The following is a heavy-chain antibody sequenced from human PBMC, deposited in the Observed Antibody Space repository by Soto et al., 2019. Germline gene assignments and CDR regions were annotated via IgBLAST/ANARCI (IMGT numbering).Heavy chain of an antibody. CDR2: IYHSGST. V-gene: IGHV4-30-2*01. CDR1: GASIISGAYS. Sequence: SETLSLTCADSGASIISGAYSWSWIRQPPGKGLDFIGYIYHSGSTYYNPSLKSRVTISVYRSKNQFSLNLSSVTAADTAVYYCARVPSPWGQGTLVTVS. J-gene: IGHJ5*02. CDR3: ARVPSP.